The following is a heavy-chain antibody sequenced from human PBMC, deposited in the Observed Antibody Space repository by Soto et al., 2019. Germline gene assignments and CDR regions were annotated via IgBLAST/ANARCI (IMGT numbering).Heavy chain of an antibody. V-gene: IGHV1-18*03. CDR2: ISASNGNT. Sequence: QGQLVQSGAEVKRPGASVKVACMASGYAFSAHGITWVRQAPGQGLEWMGWISASNGNTKYAPGLQGRVILTTDTSTSTAYMELRSLRPDHMAVSYCLRDRSSENHLKWLDYWGKGTLVTVSS. J-gene: IGHJ4*02. CDR3: LRDRSSENHLKWLDY. D-gene: IGHD6-19*01. CDR1: GYAFSAHG.